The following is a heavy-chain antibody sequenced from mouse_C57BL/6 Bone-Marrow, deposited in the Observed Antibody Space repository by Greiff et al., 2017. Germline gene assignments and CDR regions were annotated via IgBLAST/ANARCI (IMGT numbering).Heavy chain of an antibody. V-gene: IGHV1-74*01. D-gene: IGHD1-1*01. J-gene: IGHJ4*01. CDR1: GYTFTSYW. CDR2: IHPSDSDT. CDR3: AIGDYYGSSYYAMDY. Sequence: QVQLQQPGAELVKPGASVKVSCKASGYTFTSYWMHWVKQRPGQGLEWIGRIHPSDSDTNYNQKFKGKATLTVDKSSSTAYMQLSSLTSEDPAVYYCAIGDYYGSSYYAMDYWGQGTSVTVSS.